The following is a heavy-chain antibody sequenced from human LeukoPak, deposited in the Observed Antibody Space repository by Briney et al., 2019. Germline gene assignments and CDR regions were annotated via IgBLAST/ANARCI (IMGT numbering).Heavy chain of an antibody. D-gene: IGHD1-14*01. CDR2: IYYSGST. Sequence: SETLSLTCTVSGGSISSHYWSWIRQPPGKGLEWIGYIYYSGSTNYNPSLKSRVTISVDTSKNQFSLKLSSVTAADTAVYYCARERPRHFDYWGQGTLVTVSS. J-gene: IGHJ4*02. CDR3: ARERPRHFDY. V-gene: IGHV4-59*11. CDR1: GGSISSHY.